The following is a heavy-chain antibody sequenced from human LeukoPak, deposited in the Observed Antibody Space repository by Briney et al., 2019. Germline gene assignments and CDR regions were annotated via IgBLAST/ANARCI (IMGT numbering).Heavy chain of an antibody. J-gene: IGHJ5*02. CDR2: IYTSGST. V-gene: IGHV4-4*07. CDR1: GGSISSYY. Sequence: SETMSFTCTVSGGSISSYYWSWIRQPAGKGLEWIGRIYTSGSTNYNPSLKSRVTMSVDTSKNQFSLNLTSVTAADTAVYYCARDPTTTLDPGWFDPWGQGTLVTVSS. D-gene: IGHD3/OR15-3a*01. CDR3: ARDPTTTLDPGWFDP.